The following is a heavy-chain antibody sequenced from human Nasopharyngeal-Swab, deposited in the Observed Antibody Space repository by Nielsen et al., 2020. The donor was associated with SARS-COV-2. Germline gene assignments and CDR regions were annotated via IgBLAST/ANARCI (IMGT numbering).Heavy chain of an antibody. CDR1: GGSFSGYY. V-gene: IGHV4-34*01. D-gene: IGHD3-22*01. J-gene: IGHJ4*02. Sequence: SQTLSLTCAVYGGSFSGYYWSWIRPSPGKGLEWIGEISRSGRTNYTPSLNSRVTISLDTSKNQFSLKVTSVTAADTAVYYCARQGVPIRGWFKDYDRTAYEYWGQGTLVTVSS. CDR2: ISRSGRT. CDR3: ARQGVPIRGWFKDYDRTAYEY.